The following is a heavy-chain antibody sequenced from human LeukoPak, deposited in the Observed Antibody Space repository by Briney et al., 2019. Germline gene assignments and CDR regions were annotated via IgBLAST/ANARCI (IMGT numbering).Heavy chain of an antibody. CDR1: GFMFSSYA. Sequence: SGGSLRLSCAASGFMFSSYAMNWVRQAPGKGLEWVSLISYDGNNKYYADSVKGRFTISRDNSKNTLYLQMNSLRAEDTAVYYCARSYSGYDVGYWGQGTLVTVSS. D-gene: IGHD5-12*01. J-gene: IGHJ4*02. CDR3: ARSYSGYDVGY. V-gene: IGHV3-30*14. CDR2: ISYDGNNK.